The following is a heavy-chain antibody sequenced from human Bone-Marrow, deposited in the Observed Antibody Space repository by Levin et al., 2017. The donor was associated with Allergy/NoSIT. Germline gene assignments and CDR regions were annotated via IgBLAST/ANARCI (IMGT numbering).Heavy chain of an antibody. CDR3: ARDGYYYAMDV. Sequence: ETLSLTCATSGFIFRSSWMSWVHQAPGKGLEWVAKIKQDGSVTQYVDSVKGRFTISRDNAKNSLYLQMNSLRAEDTAVYYCARDGYYYAMDVWGQGTTVTVPS. CDR2: IKQDGSVT. CDR1: GFIFRSSW. V-gene: IGHV3-7*01. J-gene: IGHJ6*02.